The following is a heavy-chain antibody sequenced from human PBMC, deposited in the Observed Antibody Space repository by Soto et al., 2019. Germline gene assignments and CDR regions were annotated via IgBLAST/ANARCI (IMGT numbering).Heavy chain of an antibody. V-gene: IGHV1-18*01. D-gene: IGHD3-10*01. CDR1: GYTFTSYG. Sequence: QVQLVQSGAEVKKPGASVKVSCKASGYTFTSYGISWVRQAPGQGLEWMGWISAYNGNTNYAQKLQGRVTLTTETCTSTAYRELRSLRSDDTAVYYCARVEGVTMVRGGPYGMDVWGQGTTVTVSS. CDR2: ISAYNGNT. CDR3: ARVEGVTMVRGGPYGMDV. J-gene: IGHJ6*02.